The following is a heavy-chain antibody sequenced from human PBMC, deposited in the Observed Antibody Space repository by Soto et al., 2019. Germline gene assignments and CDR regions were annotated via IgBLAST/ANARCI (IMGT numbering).Heavy chain of an antibody. Sequence: QVHLQESGPGLVKPSETLSLTCSVFGGSISSYYWSRIRQPAGKGLEWIGRIYNSGTINYNPSLESRVTMSVDPSKNQISLKLSSATAADTAIYYCARGPYCGDECYFAHWGQGTLVTVSS. D-gene: IGHD2-21*01. CDR1: GGSISSYY. CDR3: ARGPYCGDECYFAH. V-gene: IGHV4-4*07. J-gene: IGHJ5*02. CDR2: IYNSGTI.